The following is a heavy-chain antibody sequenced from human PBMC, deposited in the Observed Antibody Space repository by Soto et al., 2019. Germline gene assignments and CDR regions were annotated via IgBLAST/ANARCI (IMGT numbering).Heavy chain of an antibody. CDR1: GYTFTGYY. D-gene: IGHD1-26*01. Sequence: QVQLVQSGAEVKKPGASVKVSCKASGYTFTGYYMHWVRQAPGQGLEWMGWINPNSGGTNYAQKFQGWVTMTRDTSISTAYMELSRLRSDDTAVYYCARGGVGATHYYGMDVWGQGTTVTVSS. V-gene: IGHV1-2*04. J-gene: IGHJ6*02. CDR3: ARGGVGATHYYGMDV. CDR2: INPNSGGT.